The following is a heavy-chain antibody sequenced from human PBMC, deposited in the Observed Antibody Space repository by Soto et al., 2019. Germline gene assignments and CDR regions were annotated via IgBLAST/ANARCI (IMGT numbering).Heavy chain of an antibody. Sequence: GSGPTLVNPTQTLTLTCTFSGFSLSTDDVGVGWFRQPPGKALDWLAVIYWDDDKRYSPSLKSRLTITKDTSKNQVLLTMTNMDPVDTAIYFCARSKYSISSFDYWGQGALVTVSS. V-gene: IGHV2-5*02. CDR2: IYWDDDK. CDR1: GFSLSTDDVG. J-gene: IGHJ4*02. D-gene: IGHD6-6*01. CDR3: ARSKYSISSFDY.